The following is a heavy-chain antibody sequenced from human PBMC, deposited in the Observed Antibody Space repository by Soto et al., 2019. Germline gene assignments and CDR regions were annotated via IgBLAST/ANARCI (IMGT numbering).Heavy chain of an antibody. CDR3: AKERFFGNYGNFDVVY. CDR1: GFTFSSYA. V-gene: IGHV3-23*01. CDR2: ISGSGGST. D-gene: IGHD4-4*01. Sequence: PGGSLRLSCAASGFTFSSYAMSWVRQAPGKGLEWVSAISGSGGSTYYADSVKGRFTISRENSKNTLYLQMNSLRAEDTAIYYCAKERFFGNYGNFDVVYWGQGILVTVPS. J-gene: IGHJ4*02.